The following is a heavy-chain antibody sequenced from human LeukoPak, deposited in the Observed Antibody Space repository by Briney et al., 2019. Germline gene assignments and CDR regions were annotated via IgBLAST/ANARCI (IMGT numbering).Heavy chain of an antibody. V-gene: IGHV3-7*01. J-gene: IGHJ4*02. CDR2: INQGGSEK. CDR1: GFTIIKYW. CDR3: VPHYFDSSGYYHGY. Sequence: GGSLRLSCAASGFTIIKYWMSWVRQAPGKVLEWVANINQGGSEKDYVDSVKGRFTISRDNAKNSLFLQMNSLRAEDTALYYCVPHYFDSSGYYHGYWGQGTLVTVSS. D-gene: IGHD3-22*01.